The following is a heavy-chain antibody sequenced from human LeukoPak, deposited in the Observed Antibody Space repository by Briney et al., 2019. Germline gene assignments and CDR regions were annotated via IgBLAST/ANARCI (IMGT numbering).Heavy chain of an antibody. J-gene: IGHJ5*02. CDR1: GYTFTGYY. CDR2: INPNSGGT. Sequence: PVASVKVSCKASGYTFTGYYMHWVRQAPGQGLEWMGWINPNSGGTNYAQKFQGRVTMTRDTSFSTAYMELSRLRSDDTAVYYCARDLAFGELRNWFDPWGQGTLVTVSS. CDR3: ARDLAFGELRNWFDP. D-gene: IGHD3-10*01. V-gene: IGHV1-2*02.